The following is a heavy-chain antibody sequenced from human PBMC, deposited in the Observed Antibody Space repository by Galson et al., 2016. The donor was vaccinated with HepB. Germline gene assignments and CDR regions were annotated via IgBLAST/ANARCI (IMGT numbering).Heavy chain of an antibody. J-gene: IGHJ4*02. Sequence: ETLSLSCTVSGGPISSYYWGWIRQPPGKGLEWIGSIYYSGSTYYNPSHKSRVTISVDTSKNQFSLKLSSVTAADTAVYYCARHPPQQWLVQFDYWGQGTLVTVSS. D-gene: IGHD6-19*01. V-gene: IGHV4-39*01. CDR2: IYYSGST. CDR3: ARHPPQQWLVQFDY. CDR1: GGPISSYY.